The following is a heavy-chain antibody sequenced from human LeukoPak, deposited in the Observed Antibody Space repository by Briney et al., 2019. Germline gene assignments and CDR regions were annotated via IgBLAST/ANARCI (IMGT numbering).Heavy chain of an antibody. CDR1: GGSISSSSYY. D-gene: IGHD4-17*01. Sequence: SETLSLTCTVSGGSISSSSYYWGWIRQPPGKGLEWIGSIYYSGSTYYNPSLKSRVTISVDTSKNQFSLKLSSVTAEDTAVYYCARSTHDYGDWGGYYFDYWGQGTLVTVSS. CDR2: IYYSGST. J-gene: IGHJ4*02. CDR3: ARSTHDYGDWGGYYFDY. V-gene: IGHV4-39*07.